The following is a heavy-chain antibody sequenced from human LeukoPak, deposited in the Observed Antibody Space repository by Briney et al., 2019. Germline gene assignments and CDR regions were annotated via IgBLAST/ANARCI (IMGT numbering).Heavy chain of an antibody. CDR2: IYYSGST. Sequence: SETLSLTCTVSGGSISSSSYYWGWIRQPPGKGLEWIGSIYYSGSTYYNPSLKSRVTISVDTSKNQFSLKLSSVTAADTAVYHCARARKQQLYFDAFAIWGQGTMVTVSS. D-gene: IGHD6-13*01. V-gene: IGHV4-39*01. CDR1: GGSISSSSYY. CDR3: ARARKQQLYFDAFAI. J-gene: IGHJ3*02.